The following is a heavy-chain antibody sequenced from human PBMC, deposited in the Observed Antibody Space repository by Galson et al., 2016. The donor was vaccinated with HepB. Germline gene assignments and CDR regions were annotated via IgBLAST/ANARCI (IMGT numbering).Heavy chain of an antibody. CDR1: GFTFSSHS. CDR2: ISSSSSTK. Sequence: GSLRLSCAASGFTFSSHSMSWVRQAPGKGLEWVSYISSSSSTKYYADSVKGRFTVSRDNVKKSLYLQMNSLRDEDTAVYYRSRVPFPTYYDFWSEDYYWGQGTLVTVSS. CDR3: SRVPFPTYYDFWSEDYY. J-gene: IGHJ4*02. V-gene: IGHV3-48*02. D-gene: IGHD3-3*01.